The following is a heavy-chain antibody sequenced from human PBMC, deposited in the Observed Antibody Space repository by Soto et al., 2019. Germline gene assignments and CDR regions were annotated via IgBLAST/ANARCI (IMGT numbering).Heavy chain of an antibody. CDR2: INHSGST. CDR1: GGSFSGYY. CDR3: ARKWLLLPGAFDI. J-gene: IGHJ3*02. Sequence: QVQLQQWGAGLLKRSETLSLTCAVYGGSFSGYYWSWIRQPPGKGLEWIGEINHSGSTNYNPSLKSRVTISVDTSKNQFSLKLSSVTAADTAVYYCARKWLLLPGAFDIWGQGTMVTVSS. V-gene: IGHV4-34*01. D-gene: IGHD3-22*01.